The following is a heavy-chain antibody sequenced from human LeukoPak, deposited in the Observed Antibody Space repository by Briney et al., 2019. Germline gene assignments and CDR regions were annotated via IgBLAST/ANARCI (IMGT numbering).Heavy chain of an antibody. V-gene: IGHV4-38-2*01. CDR3: ARHDRVRGVIYYICYMDV. CDR1: GYSISRGYY. Sequence: SETLSLTCAVSGYSISRGYYWGWIRQPPGKGLEWMGSIYHSGSTYYNPSLKSRVTISVDTSKNQFSLKLSSVTAADTAVYYCARHDRVRGVIYYICYMDVWGKGTTVTVSS. D-gene: IGHD3-10*01. J-gene: IGHJ6*03. CDR2: IYHSGST.